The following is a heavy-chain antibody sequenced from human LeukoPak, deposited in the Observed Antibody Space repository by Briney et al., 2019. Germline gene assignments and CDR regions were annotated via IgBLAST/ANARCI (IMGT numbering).Heavy chain of an antibody. CDR2: IYYSGST. CDR1: GGSISSNNYF. Sequence: SETLSLTCTVSGGSISSNNYFWGWIRQPPGKGLEWIGYIYYSGSTNYNPSLKSRVTISVDTSKNQFSLKLSSVTAADTAVYYCARDGQTIRFGELSAFDIWGQGTMVTVSS. CDR3: ARDGQTIRFGELSAFDI. V-gene: IGHV4-61*01. D-gene: IGHD3-10*01. J-gene: IGHJ3*02.